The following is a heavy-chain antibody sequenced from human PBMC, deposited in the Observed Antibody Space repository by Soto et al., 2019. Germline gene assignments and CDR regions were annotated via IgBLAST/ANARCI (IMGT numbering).Heavy chain of an antibody. D-gene: IGHD5-18*01. J-gene: IGHJ4*02. V-gene: IGHV6-1*01. CDR1: GDSVSNNNAA. Sequence: PSQTLSLPCAISGDSVSNNNAAWNWIRQSPSRGLEWLGRTYYMSKWYNDYAVSVKSRITINADTSKNQFSLQLNSVTPEDTAVYYCARENIQLWFFIDYWGQGNPVTVSS. CDR3: ARENIQLWFFIDY. CDR2: TYYMSKWYN.